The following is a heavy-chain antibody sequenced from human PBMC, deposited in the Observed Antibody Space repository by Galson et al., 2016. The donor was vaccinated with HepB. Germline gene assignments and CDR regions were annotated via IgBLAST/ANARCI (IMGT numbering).Heavy chain of an antibody. V-gene: IGHV3-11*01. CDR2: IRYSGDPM. J-gene: IGHJ2*01. Sequence: SLRLSCAASGFSFSDYFMAWIRQAPGKGLEWVSHIRYSGDPMSYADSVMGRFTISRDNDKNTLYLQMNSLRTEDTAVYYCAKDWGYCGGDCPVYFDLWGRGTLVTVSS. CDR3: AKDWGYCGGDCPVYFDL. CDR1: GFSFSDYF. D-gene: IGHD2-21*02.